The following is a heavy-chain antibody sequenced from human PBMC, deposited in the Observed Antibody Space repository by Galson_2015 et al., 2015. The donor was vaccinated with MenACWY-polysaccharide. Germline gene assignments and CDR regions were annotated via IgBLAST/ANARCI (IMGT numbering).Heavy chain of an antibody. CDR2: ISGSAGST. CDR3: AKAYIAVVPDAAYDS. J-gene: IGHJ4*02. V-gene: IGHV3-23*01. D-gene: IGHD2-2*01. Sequence: SLRLSCAASGFTFSSYAMTWVRQAPGKGLEWVSTISGSAGSTYYADSVKGRFTISRDNSKNTLYLQMDSLRAEDTAIYYCAKAYIAVVPDAAYDSWAQGALVSVSS. CDR1: GFTFSSYA.